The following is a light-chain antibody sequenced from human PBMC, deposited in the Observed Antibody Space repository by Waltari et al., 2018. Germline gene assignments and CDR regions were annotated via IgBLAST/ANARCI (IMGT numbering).Light chain of an antibody. Sequence: DIQMTQSPSTLSEFVGDRVTILCRASQNIGTWVAWYQQKPGKAPKLLIYRASNLESGVPSRFSGSGSGTEFTLTISSLQPDDLATYYCQQYNSDLGYSLGQGTKLEIK. V-gene: IGKV1-5*03. CDR2: RAS. J-gene: IGKJ2*03. CDR1: QNIGTW. CDR3: QQYNSDLGYS.